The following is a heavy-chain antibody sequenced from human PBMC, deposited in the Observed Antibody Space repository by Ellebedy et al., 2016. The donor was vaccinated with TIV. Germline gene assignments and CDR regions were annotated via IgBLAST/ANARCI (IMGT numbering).Heavy chain of an antibody. CDR2: IAYDGSVE. J-gene: IGHJ4*02. V-gene: IGHV3-30*18. Sequence: GESLKISCAASGFTFGSNGMHWVRQAPGKGLEWVAVIAYDGSVEYYSDSVKGRFIISRDNSKNTLYLEMNSLRPEDTAVYYCTKEEGSGYSFSSYYVHWGQGTVVTVSS. D-gene: IGHD6-6*01. CDR3: TKEEGSGYSFSSYYVH. CDR1: GFTFGSNG.